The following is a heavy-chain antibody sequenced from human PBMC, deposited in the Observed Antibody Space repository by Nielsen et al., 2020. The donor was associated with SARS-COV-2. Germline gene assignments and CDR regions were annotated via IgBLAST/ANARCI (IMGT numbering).Heavy chain of an antibody. CDR2: IIPLFGTT. J-gene: IGHJ3*01. CDR3: AREALVREGPSYHYAFDV. CDR1: GDTFSNSA. D-gene: IGHD3-10*01. Sequence: SVQVSCKASGDTFSNSAIHWVRQAPGRGLEGVGGIIPLFGTTNYAQKFQDRVTITADKSTSTAYMDLNSLTSDDTAVYYCAREALVREGPSYHYAFDVWGQGTMVTVSS. V-gene: IGHV1-69*06.